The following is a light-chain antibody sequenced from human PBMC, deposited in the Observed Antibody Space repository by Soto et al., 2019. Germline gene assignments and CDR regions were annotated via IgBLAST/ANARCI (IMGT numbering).Light chain of an antibody. CDR1: SSDVGGYNS. Sequence: QSALTQPPSASGSPGQSVTISCTGTSSDVGGYNSVSWYQQYPGEAPKLMIYDVTKRPLGVPDRFSGSKSGNTASLTVSGLQAEDEADYYCSSYAGSNNLYVFGTGTKLTVL. CDR3: SSYAGSNNLYV. CDR2: DVT. J-gene: IGLJ1*01. V-gene: IGLV2-8*01.